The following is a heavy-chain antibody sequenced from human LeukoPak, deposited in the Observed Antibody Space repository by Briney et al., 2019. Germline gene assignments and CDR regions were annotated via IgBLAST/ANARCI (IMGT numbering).Heavy chain of an antibody. J-gene: IGHJ4*02. CDR2: ISGSGGST. D-gene: IGHD4-17*01. CDR3: AKHPPASTVTTFYLVY. Sequence: GGSLRLSCAASGFTFSSYAMSWVRQAPGKGLEWVSAISGSGGSTYYADSVKGRFTISRDNSKNTLYLQMNSLRAEDTAVYYCAKHPPASTVTTFYLVYWGQGTLVTVSS. V-gene: IGHV3-23*01. CDR1: GFTFSSYA.